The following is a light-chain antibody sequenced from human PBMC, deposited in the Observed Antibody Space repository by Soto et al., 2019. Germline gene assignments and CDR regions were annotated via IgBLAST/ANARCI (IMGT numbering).Light chain of an antibody. V-gene: IGKV1-5*01. Sequence: IQMTQSPSTLSASVGDRVPITCRASHSISSWLAWYQQKPGKAPKLLIYDASSLESGVPSRFSGSGSGTEFTLTISSLQPDDFATYDCQQYNSYYTFGQGTKLEIK. CDR3: QQYNSYYT. J-gene: IGKJ2*01. CDR2: DAS. CDR1: HSISSW.